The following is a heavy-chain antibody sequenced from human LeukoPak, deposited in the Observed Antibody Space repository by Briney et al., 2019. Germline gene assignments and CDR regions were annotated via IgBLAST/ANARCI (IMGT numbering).Heavy chain of an antibody. J-gene: IGHJ4*02. V-gene: IGHV3-30-3*01. CDR1: GFTFSSYA. Sequence: GRSLRLSCAASGFTFSSYAMHWVRQAPGKGLEWVAVISYDGSNKYYADSVKGRFTISRDNSKNTLYLQMNSLRAEDTAVYYCASDSSWSYYFDYWGQGTLVTVSS. CDR2: ISYDGSNK. CDR3: ASDSSWSYYFDY. D-gene: IGHD6-13*01.